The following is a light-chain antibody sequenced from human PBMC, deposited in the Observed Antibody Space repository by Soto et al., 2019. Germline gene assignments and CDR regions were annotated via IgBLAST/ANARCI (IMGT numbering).Light chain of an antibody. Sequence: QSVLTQPPSASGSPGQSITISCTGTDSDVGAYDSVSWYQQHPHKAPQLIIYKGTQRPSGVSNRFSGSTSGNAASLTISALQADDEADYFCCSSAPESTYVFGTGTKVTVL. J-gene: IGLJ1*01. CDR3: CSSAPESTYV. CDR1: DSDVGAYDS. CDR2: KGT. V-gene: IGLV2-23*01.